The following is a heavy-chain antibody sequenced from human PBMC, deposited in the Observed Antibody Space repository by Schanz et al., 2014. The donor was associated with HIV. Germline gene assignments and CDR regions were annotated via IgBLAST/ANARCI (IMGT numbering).Heavy chain of an antibody. CDR2: ISAYNGNT. CDR3: AREAIAVGDPSDH. J-gene: IGHJ4*02. V-gene: IGHV1-18*01. D-gene: IGHD6-19*01. Sequence: QVQLVQSGVEVKKPGASVKVSCKASGYTFTSHGITWVRQAPGQGLEWMGWISAYNGNTNYAQKFQGRVTMSTDTSTNTAYMELRSLRSDDTAVYYCAREAIAVGDPSDHWGQGTLVTVSS. CDR1: GYTFTSHG.